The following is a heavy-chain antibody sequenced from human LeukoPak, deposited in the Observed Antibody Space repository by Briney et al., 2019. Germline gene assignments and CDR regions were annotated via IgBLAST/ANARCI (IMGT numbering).Heavy chain of an antibody. D-gene: IGHD6-19*01. Sequence: PSETLSLTCTVSGGSISSYYWSWIRQPPGKGLEWIGYIYYSGGTNYNPPLKSRVTISVDTSKNQFSLKLSSVTAADTAVYYCAEVSGSGCSSGWYFGGNYFDYWGQGTLVTVSS. CDR2: IYYSGGT. J-gene: IGHJ4*02. V-gene: IGHV4-59*08. CDR1: GGSISSYY. CDR3: AEVSGSGCSSGWYFGGNYFDY.